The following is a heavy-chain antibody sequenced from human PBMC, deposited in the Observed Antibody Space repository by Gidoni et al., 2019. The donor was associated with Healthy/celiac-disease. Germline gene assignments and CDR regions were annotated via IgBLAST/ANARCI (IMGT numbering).Heavy chain of an antibody. Sequence: QVQLVQSGAAVKKPGSSVKVSCKASGGTFSIYAISWVGKAPGQGLEWMGGIFPIFGQANDAQKFQAEFPITAVKTPSAAYMELSSLRTKNTAVYYCAGNKVLAAPAASGSPFNYWGQGTLVTVSS. V-gene: IGHV1-69*06. CDR3: AGNKVLAAPAASGSPFNY. J-gene: IGHJ4*02. CDR2: IFPIFGQA. D-gene: IGHD6-13*01. CDR1: GGTFSIYA.